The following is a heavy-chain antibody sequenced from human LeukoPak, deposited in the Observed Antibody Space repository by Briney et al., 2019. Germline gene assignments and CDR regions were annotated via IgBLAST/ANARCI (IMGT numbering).Heavy chain of an antibody. CDR1: GGSISSGDYY. Sequence: PSQTLSLTCTVSGGSISSGDYYWSWIRQPPGKGLEWIGYIYYSGNTYYNPSLKSRVTISVDTSKNQFSLKLSSVTAADTAVYYCARGGAGSYYGTTFDPWGQGTLVTVSS. J-gene: IGHJ5*02. V-gene: IGHV4-30-4*01. CDR2: IYYSGNT. CDR3: ARGGAGSYYGTTFDP. D-gene: IGHD3-10*01.